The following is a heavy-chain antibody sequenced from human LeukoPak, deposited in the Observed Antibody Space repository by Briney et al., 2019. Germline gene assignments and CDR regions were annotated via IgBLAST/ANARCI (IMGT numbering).Heavy chain of an antibody. CDR1: GFTVSSNY. J-gene: IGHJ6*03. Sequence: GGSLRLSCAASGFTVSSNYMSWVRQAPGKGLEWVSVIYSGGSTYYADSVKGRFTISRDNSKNTLYLQMNSLRAEDTAVYYCARGVNWNYVDYYYYYMDVWGKGTTVTVSS. D-gene: IGHD1-7*01. CDR2: IYSGGST. CDR3: ARGVNWNYVDYYYYYMDV. V-gene: IGHV3-53*01.